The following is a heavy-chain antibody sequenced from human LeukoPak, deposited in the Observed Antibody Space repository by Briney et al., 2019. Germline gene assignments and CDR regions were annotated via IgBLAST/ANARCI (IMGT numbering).Heavy chain of an antibody. CDR1: GGTFSSYA. J-gene: IGHJ5*02. V-gene: IGHV1-69*13. D-gene: IGHD2-21*02. Sequence: ASVKVSCKASGGTFSSYAISWVRQAPGQRLEWMGGIIPIFGTANYAQKFQGRVTITADESTSTAYMELSSLRSEDTAVYYCARGEGDYSWFDPWGQGTLVTVSS. CDR3: ARGEGDYSWFDP. CDR2: IIPIFGTA.